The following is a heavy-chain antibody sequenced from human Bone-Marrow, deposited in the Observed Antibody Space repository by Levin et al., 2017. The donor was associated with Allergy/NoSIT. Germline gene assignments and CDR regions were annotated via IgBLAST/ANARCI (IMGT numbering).Heavy chain of an antibody. CDR1: GFSFSSYS. Sequence: RPGGSLRLSCAASGFSFSSYSMNWVRQAPGKGLEWLSYISYSITRIVYADSVKGRFTISRDNARNSLYLQMNSLRAEDTAVYYCVRDNDGSGSKTHADYWGQGTLVTVSS. D-gene: IGHD3-10*01. V-gene: IGHV3-48*01. CDR3: VRDNDGSGSKTHADY. J-gene: IGHJ4*02. CDR2: ISYSITRI.